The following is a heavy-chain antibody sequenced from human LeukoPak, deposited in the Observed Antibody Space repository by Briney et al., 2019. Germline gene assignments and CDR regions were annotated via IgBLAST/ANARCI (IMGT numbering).Heavy chain of an antibody. CDR1: GGSFSGYY. CDR3: ARVSWGRGVVVVAATRGCYFGY. Sequence: TSETLSLTCAVYGGSFSGYYWSWIRQPPGKGLEWIGEINHSGSTNYNPSLKSRVTISVETSKNQFSLKLSSVTAADTAVYYCARVSWGRGVVVVAATRGCYFGYWGQGTLVTVSS. D-gene: IGHD2-15*01. CDR2: INHSGST. V-gene: IGHV4-34*01. J-gene: IGHJ4*02.